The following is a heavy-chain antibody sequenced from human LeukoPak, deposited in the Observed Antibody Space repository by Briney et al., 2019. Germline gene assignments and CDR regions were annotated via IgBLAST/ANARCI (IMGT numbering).Heavy chain of an antibody. Sequence: SETLSLTCTVSGDSISSSTHYWSWIRQPAGKGLEWIGRIFTSGSTNYNPSLKRRVTISIDTSKNQFSLMLSSVTAADAAVYYCARGELFWGPGTLVTVSS. CDR2: IFTSGST. V-gene: IGHV4-61*02. D-gene: IGHD1-26*01. CDR1: GDSISSSTHY. CDR3: ARGELF. J-gene: IGHJ4*02.